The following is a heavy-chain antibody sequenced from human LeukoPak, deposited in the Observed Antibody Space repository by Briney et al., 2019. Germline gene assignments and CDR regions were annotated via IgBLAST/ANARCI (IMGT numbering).Heavy chain of an antibody. CDR1: GFSFSVNW. CDR3: AKEGY. J-gene: IGHJ4*02. Sequence: GGSLRLSCAASGFSFSVNWMSWVRQAPGKGPEWVASIKKDESEKYHVDSVSGRFTISRDNAKNSLYLQMNSLRVEDTAVYYCAKEGYWGRGTLVTVSS. V-gene: IGHV3-7*01. CDR2: IKKDESEK.